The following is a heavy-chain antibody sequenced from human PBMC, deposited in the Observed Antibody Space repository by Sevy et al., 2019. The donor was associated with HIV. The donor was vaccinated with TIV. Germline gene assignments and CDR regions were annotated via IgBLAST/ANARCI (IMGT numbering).Heavy chain of an antibody. CDR3: ARNGGIVVGAFDF. CDR2: IYYSGST. D-gene: IGHD2-21*01. CDR1: GVSISSSSYD. Sequence: SETLSLTCSVSGVSISSSSYDWGWIRQPPGKGLEWFGSIYYSGSTYYNPSLMSRVTVSVDTSKNQFSLNLRFVTAADTAVYYCARNGGIVVGAFDFWGRGTLVTVSS. V-gene: IGHV4-39*01. J-gene: IGHJ4*02.